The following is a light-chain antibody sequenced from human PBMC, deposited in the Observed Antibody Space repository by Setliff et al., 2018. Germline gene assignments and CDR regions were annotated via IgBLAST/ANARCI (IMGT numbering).Light chain of an antibody. CDR3: SSYTARSAV. Sequence: QSVLTQPASVSGSPGQSITISCTGISSDIHGFSYVSWYQQRPDKAPKLLIYDVTYRPSGVSDRFSASMSGNTASLTISGLQAEDEGDYYCSSYTARSAVFGPGTKVTVL. CDR2: DVT. V-gene: IGLV2-14*03. CDR1: SSDIHGFSY. J-gene: IGLJ1*01.